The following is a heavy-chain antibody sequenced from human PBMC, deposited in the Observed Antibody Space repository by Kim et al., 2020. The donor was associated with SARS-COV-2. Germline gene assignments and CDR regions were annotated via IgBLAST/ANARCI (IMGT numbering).Heavy chain of an antibody. D-gene: IGHD6-25*01. CDR1: GFTFSSYW. J-gene: IGHJ6*02. CDR2: IKQDGSEK. V-gene: IGHV3-7*03. CDR3: ARDYEEPAAYYYYGMDV. Sequence: GGSLRLSCAASGFTFSSYWMSWVRQAPGKGLEWVANIKQDGSEKYYVDSVKGRFTISRDNAKNSLYLQMNSLRAEDTAVYYCARDYEEPAAYYYYGMDVWGQGTTVTVSS.